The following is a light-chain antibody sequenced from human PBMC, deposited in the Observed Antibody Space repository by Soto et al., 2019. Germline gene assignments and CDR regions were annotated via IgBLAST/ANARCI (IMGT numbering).Light chain of an antibody. V-gene: IGLV3-9*01. CDR1: DIENKN. J-gene: IGLJ1*01. CDR2: RDS. Sequence: SYELTQPLSVSVGLGQTARITCGGNDIENKNVHWYQQKPGQAPVLVLFRDSNRPSGISERFSGSNSGNTATLSISGAQDGDEADYYCQVWASNTYVFXSGTKVTVL. CDR3: QVWASNTYV.